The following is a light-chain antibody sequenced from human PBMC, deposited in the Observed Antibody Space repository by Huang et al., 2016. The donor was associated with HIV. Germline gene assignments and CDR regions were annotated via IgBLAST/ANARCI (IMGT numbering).Light chain of an antibody. J-gene: IGKJ2*01. CDR2: AAA. V-gene: IGKV3-15*01. CDR1: QSVNQN. Sequence: MMSQSPATLAASPGERVTLSCGASQSVNQNLAWYQRKPGQPPRLLIYAAATRATGVPARFAGSGSGTEFTLTIDSLQSDDFAVYYCQQYNKWPPEYTFGQGTRLEIK. CDR3: QQYNKWPPEYT.